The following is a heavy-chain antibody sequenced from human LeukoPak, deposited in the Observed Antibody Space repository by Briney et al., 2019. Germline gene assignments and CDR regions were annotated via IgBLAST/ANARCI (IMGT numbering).Heavy chain of an antibody. J-gene: IGHJ4*02. CDR1: GYTFTGYY. Sequence: ASVTVSCTASGYTFTGYYMHWVRQAPGQGLEWMGRINPNSGGTNYAQKFQGRVAITRDTSASTAYMELSSLRSEDTAVYYCAKCLGSGWYASSDWGQGTLVTVSS. D-gene: IGHD6-13*01. V-gene: IGHV1-2*06. CDR2: INPNSGGT. CDR3: AKCLGSGWYASSD.